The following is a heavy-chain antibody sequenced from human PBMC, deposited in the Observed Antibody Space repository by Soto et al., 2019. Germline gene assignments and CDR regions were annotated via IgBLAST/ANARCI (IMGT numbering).Heavy chain of an antibody. V-gene: IGHV4-30-2*01. Sequence: TSETLSLTCGVSGGSLSGATYSWNWIRQTPGKGLEWIGYIFPSGTTYYNPSLRSRVTISIDVSKNQFSPSLRSLTAADTAVYYCARSREFDYWSQGTLVTVSS. CDR3: ARSREFDY. CDR2: IFPSGTT. CDR1: GGSLSGATYS. J-gene: IGHJ4*02.